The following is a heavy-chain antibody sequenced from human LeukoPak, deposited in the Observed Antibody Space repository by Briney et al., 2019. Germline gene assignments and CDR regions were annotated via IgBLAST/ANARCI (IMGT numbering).Heavy chain of an antibody. D-gene: IGHD1-14*01. Sequence: GGSLRLSCAASGFTFSDYYMSWIRQAPGKGLEWVSYISSSGSTIYYADSVKGRFTISRDNAKNSLYLQMNSLRAEDTAVYYCARRRGRGGVPRKSTGAFDIWGQGTMVTVSS. CDR1: GFTFSDYY. V-gene: IGHV3-11*04. J-gene: IGHJ3*02. CDR3: ARRRGRGGVPRKSTGAFDI. CDR2: ISSSGSTI.